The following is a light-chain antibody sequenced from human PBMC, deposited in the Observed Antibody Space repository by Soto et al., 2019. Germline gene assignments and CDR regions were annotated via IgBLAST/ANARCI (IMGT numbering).Light chain of an antibody. V-gene: IGKV3-20*01. CDR2: GAS. Sequence: EMVMTQYPATLSVSPGEGATRTCRASQSVTNYIAWYQQRPGQAPRLLIYGASNRATGIPDRFIGSGSGTDFTLTISRLEPEDFAVYYCQQYGSSGTLGQGTKVDIK. CDR1: QSVTNY. CDR3: QQYGSSGT. J-gene: IGKJ1*01.